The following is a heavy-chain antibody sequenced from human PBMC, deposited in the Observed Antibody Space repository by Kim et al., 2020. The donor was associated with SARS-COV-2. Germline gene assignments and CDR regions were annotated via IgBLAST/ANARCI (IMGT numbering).Heavy chain of an antibody. Sequence: SETLSLTCAVYGGSFSGYYWSWIRQPPGKGLEWIGEINHSGSTNYNPSLKSRVTISVDTSKNQFSLKLSSVTAADTAVYYCARNSVLRFLEWLLYRGFDYWGQGTLVTVSS. CDR3: ARNSVLRFLEWLLYRGFDY. V-gene: IGHV4-34*01. D-gene: IGHD3-3*01. CDR2: INHSGST. CDR1: GGSFSGYY. J-gene: IGHJ4*02.